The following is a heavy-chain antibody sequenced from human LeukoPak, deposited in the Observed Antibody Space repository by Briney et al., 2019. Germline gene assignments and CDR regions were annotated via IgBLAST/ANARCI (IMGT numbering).Heavy chain of an antibody. D-gene: IGHD3-16*01. CDR3: ARVRYRLAETYIDY. V-gene: IGHV1-2*02. CDR1: GYIFTGYY. J-gene: IGHJ4*02. CDR2: INPNSGDT. Sequence: ASVKVSCKASGYIFTGYYMHWVRQAPGQGLEWMGWINPNSGDTNYAQKLQGRVTMTRDTSISPAYMELSRLRSDDTAVYYCARVRYRLAETYIDYWGQGTLVTVS.